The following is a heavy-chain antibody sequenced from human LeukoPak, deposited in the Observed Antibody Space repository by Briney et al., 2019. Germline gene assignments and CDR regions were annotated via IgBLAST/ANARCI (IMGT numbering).Heavy chain of an antibody. CDR1: GGSISSYY. CDR2: IYYSGST. J-gene: IGHJ4*02. V-gene: IGHV4-59*01. CDR3: ARTISGYDSAVFDY. Sequence: SETLSLTCTVSGGSISSYYWGWIRQPPGKGLEWIGYIYYSGSTNYNPSLKSRVTISVDTYKNQFSLKLSSVTAADTAVYYCARTISGYDSAVFDYWGQGTLVTVSS. D-gene: IGHD5-12*01.